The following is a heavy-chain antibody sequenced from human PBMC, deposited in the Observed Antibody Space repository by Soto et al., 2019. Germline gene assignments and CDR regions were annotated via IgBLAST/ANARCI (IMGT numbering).Heavy chain of an antibody. J-gene: IGHJ6*02. Sequence: SETLSLTSTVSGGSISSGGYYWSRIRQHPGKGLEWIGYIYYSGSTYYNPSLKSRVTISVDTSKNQFSLKLSSVTAADTAVYYCARAVGTVYGMDVWGQGTTVTVSS. V-gene: IGHV4-31*03. D-gene: IGHD2-21*02. CDR3: ARAVGTVYGMDV. CDR1: GGSISSGGYY. CDR2: IYYSGST.